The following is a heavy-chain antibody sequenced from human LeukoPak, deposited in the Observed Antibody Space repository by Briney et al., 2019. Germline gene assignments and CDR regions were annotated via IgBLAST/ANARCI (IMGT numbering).Heavy chain of an antibody. CDR1: GFTFSSYG. CDR2: ISGSGGST. J-gene: IGHJ4*02. D-gene: IGHD3-10*01. V-gene: IGHV3-23*01. Sequence: GGSLRLSCAASGFTFSSYGMSWVRQAPGKGLEWVSAISGSGGSTYYADSVKGRFTISRDNSKNTLYLQMNSLRAEDTAVYYCASLHYGSGSYSSQPFSDYWGQGTLVTVSS. CDR3: ASLHYGSGSYSSQPFSDY.